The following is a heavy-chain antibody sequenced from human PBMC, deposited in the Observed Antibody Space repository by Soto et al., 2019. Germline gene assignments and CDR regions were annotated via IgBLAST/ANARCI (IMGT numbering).Heavy chain of an antibody. J-gene: IGHJ4*02. Sequence: GVSLSLSWSSSGFPFISYAMSWVRQAPGQGLEWVSAISGSGGSTYYADSVKGRFTISRDNSKNTLYLQMNSLRAEDTAVDYCAKDQTALNCWVKGTSVTVSS. V-gene: IGHV3-23*01. CDR3: AKDQTALNC. CDR2: ISGSGGST. D-gene: IGHD3-16*01. CDR1: GFPFISYA.